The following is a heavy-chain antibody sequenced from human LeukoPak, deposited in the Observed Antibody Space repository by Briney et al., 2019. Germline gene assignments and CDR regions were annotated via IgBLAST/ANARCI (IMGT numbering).Heavy chain of an antibody. CDR2: ISGSGGST. CDR1: GFTFSSYA. CDR3: AKATHDYYDSSGNYFDY. D-gene: IGHD3-22*01. Sequence: PGGSLRLSCAASGFTFSSYAMSWVRQAPGKGLEWVSAISGSGGSTYYADSVKGRFTISRDNSKNTLYLQMNSLRAEDTAVYYCAKATHDYYDSSGNYFDYWGQGTLVTVSS. J-gene: IGHJ4*02. V-gene: IGHV3-23*01.